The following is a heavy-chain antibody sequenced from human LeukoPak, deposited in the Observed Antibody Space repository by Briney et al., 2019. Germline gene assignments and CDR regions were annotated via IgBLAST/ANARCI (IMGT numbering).Heavy chain of an antibody. J-gene: IGHJ4*02. CDR3: ARAFSGYLFDY. V-gene: IGHV3-21*01. CDR1: GFTFSSYS. CDR2: ISSSSSYI. Sequence: GGSLRLSCAASGFTFSSYSMNWVRQAPGKGLEWVSSISSSSSYIYYADSVKGRFTIPRDNAKNSLYLQMNSLRAEDTAVYYCARAFSGYLFDYWGQGTLVTVSS. D-gene: IGHD3-22*01.